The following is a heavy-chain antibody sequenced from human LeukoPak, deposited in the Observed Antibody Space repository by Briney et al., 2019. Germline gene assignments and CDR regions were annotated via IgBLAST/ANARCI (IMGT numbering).Heavy chain of an antibody. D-gene: IGHD4/OR15-4a*01. V-gene: IGHV3-53*01. J-gene: IGHJ4*02. Sequence: PGGSLRLSCAASGFTVSKTFMNWVRQAPGKGLEWVSITYTDGSTYYADSLRGRFTISRDISRNALFLQMDSLREEDTAVYYCATGGAANLADYWGPGTLVTVSS. CDR1: GFTVSKTF. CDR2: TYTDGST. CDR3: ATGGAANLADY.